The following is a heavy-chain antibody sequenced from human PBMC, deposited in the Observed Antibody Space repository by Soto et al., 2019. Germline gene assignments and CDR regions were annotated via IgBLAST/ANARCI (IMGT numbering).Heavy chain of an antibody. V-gene: IGHV3-13*04. D-gene: IGHD5-12*01. Sequence: DGYLRLSCAASGFTFSSYEMHWVRQATGKGLEWVSAIGTAGETYYPGSVKGRFTISRENAKNSLYFQMNSLRAGDTAVYYCARAQGYSGYDADMDGMDVWGQGT. CDR2: IGTAGET. CDR1: GFTFSSYE. CDR3: ARAQGYSGYDADMDGMDV. J-gene: IGHJ6*02.